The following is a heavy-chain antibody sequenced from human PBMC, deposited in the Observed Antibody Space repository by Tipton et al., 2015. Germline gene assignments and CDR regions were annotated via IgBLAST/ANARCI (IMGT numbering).Heavy chain of an antibody. D-gene: IGHD2-8*02. J-gene: IGHJ4*02. V-gene: IGHV4-39*01. CDR2: IYYNGIT. CDR1: GGTIITNTYY. Sequence: LSLTCSVSGGTIITNTYYWGWIRQPPGKGLEWIGSIYYNGITYHNPSLESRVTISVDMSKNQFSLNLSSVTAADTAVYYCARATGRCTGDGCGSTSFSSFDNWGQGTLVTVSS. CDR3: ARATGRCTGDGCGSTSFSSFDN.